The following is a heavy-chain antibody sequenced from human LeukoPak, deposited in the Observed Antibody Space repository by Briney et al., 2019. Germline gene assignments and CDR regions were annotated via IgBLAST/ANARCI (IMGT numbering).Heavy chain of an antibody. V-gene: IGHV3-30*02. D-gene: IGHD3-16*02. CDR2: IRYDGSNK. CDR1: GFTFSSYG. Sequence: QSGGPLRLSCAASGFTFSSYGMHWVRQAPGKGLEWVAFIRYDGSNKYYADSVKGRFTISRDNSKNTLYLQMNSLRAEDTAVYYCAKVITNYYYYMDVWGKGTTVTVSS. CDR3: AKVITNYYYYMDV. J-gene: IGHJ6*03.